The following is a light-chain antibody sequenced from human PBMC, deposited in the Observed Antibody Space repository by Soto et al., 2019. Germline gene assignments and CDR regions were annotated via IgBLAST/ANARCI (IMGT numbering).Light chain of an antibody. CDR2: DVS. CDR3: CSYAGSYTFFYV. CDR1: SSDVGGYNY. J-gene: IGLJ1*01. V-gene: IGLV2-11*01. Sequence: QSVLTQPRSVSGSPGQSVTISRTGTSSDVGGYNYVSWYQQHPGKAPKLMIYDVSKRPSGVPDRFSGSKSGNTASLTISGLQAEDAADYYCCSYAGSYTFFYVFGTGTKVTVL.